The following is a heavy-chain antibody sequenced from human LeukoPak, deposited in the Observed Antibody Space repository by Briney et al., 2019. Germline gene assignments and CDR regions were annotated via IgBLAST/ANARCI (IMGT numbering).Heavy chain of an antibody. V-gene: IGHV4-61*01. J-gene: IGHJ4*02. CDR1: GGSVSSGSYY. Sequence: PSETLSLTCTVSGGSVSSGSYYWSWIRQPPGKGLEWIGYIYYSGSTNYNPSLKSRVTISVDTSKNQFSLKLSSVTAADTAVYHCARSMSGYDFTPFDYWGQGTLVTVSS. CDR3: ARSMSGYDFTPFDY. CDR2: IYYSGST. D-gene: IGHD5-12*01.